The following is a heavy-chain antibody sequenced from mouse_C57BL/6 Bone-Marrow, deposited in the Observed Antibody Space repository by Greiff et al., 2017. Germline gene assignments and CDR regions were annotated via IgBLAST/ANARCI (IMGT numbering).Heavy chain of an antibody. CDR2: ISSGGDYI. D-gene: IGHD2-12*01. J-gene: IGHJ3*01. V-gene: IGHV5-9-1*02. CDR3: TRDPDYSHPEASY. CDR1: GFTFSSYA. Sequence: EVQLVESGEGLVKPGGSLKLSCAASGFTFSSYAMSWVRQTPEKRLEWVAYISSGGDYIYYADTVKGRFTISRDDARNTLCLQLSSLKSEDTAMDYCTRDPDYSHPEASYWGQGTLVTVSA.